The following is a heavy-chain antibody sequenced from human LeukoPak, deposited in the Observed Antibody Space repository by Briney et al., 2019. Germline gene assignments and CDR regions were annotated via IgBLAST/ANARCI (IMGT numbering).Heavy chain of an antibody. CDR2: ITGTHYTT. D-gene: IGHD1/OR15-1a*01. J-gene: IGHJ4*02. CDR3: AKGRTNDY. V-gene: IGHV3-23*01. Sequence: GGSLRVSCAASGFTFSSFSMTWVRQAPGKGLEWVSSITGTHYTTYNTDSVKGRFTISRDNSKNTLYLQMNSLRAEDTAIYYCAKGRTNDYWGQGTLVTVSS. CDR1: GFTFSSFS.